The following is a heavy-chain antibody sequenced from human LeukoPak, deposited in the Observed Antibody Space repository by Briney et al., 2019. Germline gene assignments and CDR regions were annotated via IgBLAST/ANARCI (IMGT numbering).Heavy chain of an antibody. V-gene: IGHV3-66*01. CDR3: ARSHGSYDFWSGYPDDAFDI. CDR1: GFTVSSNY. CDR2: ISSGGST. D-gene: IGHD3-3*01. J-gene: IGHJ3*02. Sequence: GGSLRLSCAASGFTVSSNYMSWVRQAPGKGLEWVSVISSGGSTYYADSVKGRFTISRDNSKNTLYLEMNSLRAEDTAVYYCARSHGSYDFWSGYPDDAFDIWGQGTMVTVSS.